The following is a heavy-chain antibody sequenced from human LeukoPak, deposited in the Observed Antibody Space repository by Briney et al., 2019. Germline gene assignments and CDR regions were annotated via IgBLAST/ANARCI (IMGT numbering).Heavy chain of an antibody. J-gene: IGHJ4*02. CDR3: ASTYYYDSSGIHFDY. CDR1: GGSSSSYY. CDR2: IYYSGST. Sequence: PSETLSLTCTVSGGSSSSYYWSWIRQPPGKGLEWIGYIYYSGSTNYNPSLKSRVTISVDTSKNQFSLKLSSVTAADTAVYYCASTYYYDSSGIHFDYWGQGTLVTVSS. V-gene: IGHV4-59*01. D-gene: IGHD3-22*01.